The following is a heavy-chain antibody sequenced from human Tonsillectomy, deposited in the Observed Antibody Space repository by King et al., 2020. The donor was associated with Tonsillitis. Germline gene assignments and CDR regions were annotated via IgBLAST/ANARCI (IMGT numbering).Heavy chain of an antibody. J-gene: IGHJ4*02. CDR3: AAYSGNYCSRSFDFLLDH. CDR2: ISLYNGDT. V-gene: IGHV1-18*01. CDR1: GHPFNYFG. D-gene: IGHD1-26*01. Sequence: QLVQSGAEVKKPGASVKVSCKASGHPFNYFGITWVRQAPGQGLEWMGWISLYNGDTNYAQELQGRVTVTTDTSTTTAYMELRSLTSDDTAVYYCAAYSGNYCSRSFDFLLDHWGQGTRVTVFS.